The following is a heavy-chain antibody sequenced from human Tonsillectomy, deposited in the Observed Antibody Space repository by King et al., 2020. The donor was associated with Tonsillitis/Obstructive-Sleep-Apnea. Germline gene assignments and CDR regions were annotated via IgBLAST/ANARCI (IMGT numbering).Heavy chain of an antibody. Sequence: VQLQQWGAGLLKPSDNLSLTCAVYGGSFSGYYWSWVRQPPGKGLEWIGEINHGGSTNFSPSFKSRVTISVDTSKNHFSLRLNSATAADTAVYYCARGRQLVRNYYYYYMDVWGKGTTVTVSS. CDR3: ARGRQLVRNYYYYYMDV. CDR2: INHGGST. CDR1: GGSFSGYY. D-gene: IGHD6-6*01. J-gene: IGHJ6*03. V-gene: IGHV4-34*01.